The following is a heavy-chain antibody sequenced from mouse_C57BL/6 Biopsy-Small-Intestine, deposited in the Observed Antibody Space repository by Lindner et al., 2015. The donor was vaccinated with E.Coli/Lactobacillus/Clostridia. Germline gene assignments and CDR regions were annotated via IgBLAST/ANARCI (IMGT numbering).Heavy chain of an antibody. D-gene: IGHD1-1*01. CDR2: IYPEDGDT. Sequence: VQLQESGAELVKPGASVKISCKASGYAFSSYWMNWVKQRPGKGLEWIGQIYPEDGDTNYNGKFKGKATLTADKSSSTAYMQLSSLTSEDSAVYSCARGGYGRPLMDYWGQGTSVTVSS. CDR3: ARGGYGRPLMDY. V-gene: IGHV1-80*01. CDR1: GYAFSSYW. J-gene: IGHJ4*01.